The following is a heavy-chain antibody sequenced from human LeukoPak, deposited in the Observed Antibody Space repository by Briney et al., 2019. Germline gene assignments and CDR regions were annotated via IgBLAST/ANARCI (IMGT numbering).Heavy chain of an antibody. D-gene: IGHD3-16*01. J-gene: IGHJ4*02. CDR2: VHYSGIT. CDR1: GASISSYY. V-gene: IGHV4-59*12. Sequence: PSETLSLTCTVSGASISSYYWSWIRQPPGQGLEWIGYVHYSGITDYNPSLQSRVTISLDTSKSQFSLKLSSVTAADTAVYYCARTAGWSYGFDYWGQGTLVTVSS. CDR3: ARTAGWSYGFDY.